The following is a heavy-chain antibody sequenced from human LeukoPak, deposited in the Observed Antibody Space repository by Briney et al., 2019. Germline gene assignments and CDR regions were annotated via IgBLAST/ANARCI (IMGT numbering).Heavy chain of an antibody. Sequence: GGSLRLSCGASGFTFSNYWMTWVRQAPGKGLEWVANINQDGREKNYVDSVKGRFTISRDNTDNSLYLQMNSLRVEDTAVYYCARDTNGGGDYWGQGTLVTVSS. CDR2: INQDGREK. D-gene: IGHD2-8*01. CDR1: GFTFSNYW. J-gene: IGHJ4*02. V-gene: IGHV3-7*01. CDR3: ARDTNGGGDY.